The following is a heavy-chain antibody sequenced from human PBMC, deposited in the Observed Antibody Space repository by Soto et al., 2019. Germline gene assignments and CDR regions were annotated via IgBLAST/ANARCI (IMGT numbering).Heavy chain of an antibody. CDR3: ASLVYDILPDSNWFDP. V-gene: IGHV4-4*02. J-gene: IGHJ5*02. CDR2: ISHSGTT. Sequence: QVQLQESGPGLVKPSGTLSLTCAVSSGSVSSNNWWSWVRQPPGKGLEWLGEISHSGTTSYNPSLKSRVTISVDKSKTQRSLKLSSVTAADTAVYYSASLVYDILPDSNWFDPWGHGTLVTVSS. D-gene: IGHD3-9*01. CDR1: SGSVSSNNW.